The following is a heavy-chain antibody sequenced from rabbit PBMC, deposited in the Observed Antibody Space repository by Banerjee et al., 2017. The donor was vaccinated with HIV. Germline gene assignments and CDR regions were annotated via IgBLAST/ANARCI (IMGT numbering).Heavy chain of an antibody. CDR1: GFSFSSYP. J-gene: IGHJ4*01. CDR2: IYAGSSGST. V-gene: IGHV1S45*01. Sequence: QEQLVESGGGLVQPEGSLTLTCTASGFSFSSYPMCWVRQAPGKGLEWIACIYAGSSGSTYYASWAKGRFTISKTSSTTVTLQMTSLTAADTATYFCARDLAGVIGWNFNLWGPGTLVTVS. CDR3: ARDLAGVIGWNFNL. D-gene: IGHD4-1*01.